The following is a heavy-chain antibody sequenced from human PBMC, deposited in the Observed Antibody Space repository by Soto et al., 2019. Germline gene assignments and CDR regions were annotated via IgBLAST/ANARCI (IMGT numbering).Heavy chain of an antibody. V-gene: IGHV4-59*01. CDR3: ARNLRDYGSGSYPLDAFDI. CDR1: GGSISSYY. J-gene: IGHJ3*02. D-gene: IGHD3-10*01. CDR2: IYYSGST. Sequence: SETLCLTCTVSGGSISSYYWSWIRQPPGKGLEWIGYIYYSGSTNYNPSLKSRVTISVDTSKNQFSLKLSSVTAADTAVYYCARNLRDYGSGSYPLDAFDIWGQGTMVTVSS.